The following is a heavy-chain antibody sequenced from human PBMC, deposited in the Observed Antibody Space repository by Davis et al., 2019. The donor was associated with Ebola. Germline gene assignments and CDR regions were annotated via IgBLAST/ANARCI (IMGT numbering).Heavy chain of an antibody. J-gene: IGHJ6*04. CDR3: ARGGRWYDIMTEASLMDV. CDR2: ISSNGGST. D-gene: IGHD3-9*01. V-gene: IGHV3-64*04. CDR1: GFTFSSYA. Sequence: GESLKISCSASGFTFSSYAMHWVRQAPGKGLEYVSAISSNGGSTYYADSVKGRFTISRDNAKNSLFLQMNSLRGEDAAVYYCARGGRWYDIMTEASLMDVWGKGTTVAVSS.